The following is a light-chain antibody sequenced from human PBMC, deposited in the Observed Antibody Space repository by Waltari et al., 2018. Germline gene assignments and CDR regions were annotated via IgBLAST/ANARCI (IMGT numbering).Light chain of an antibody. CDR3: QQYYSIPYT. CDR2: WAS. J-gene: IGKJ2*01. V-gene: IGKV4-1*01. CDR1: QSILYSSNSKNY. Sequence: DIVMTQSPDSLAVSLGERATINCKSSQSILYSSNSKNYLAWYQRKPGQPPKLPIYWASTRESGVPDRFSGSGSGTDFTLTISSLQAEDVAIYYCQQYYSIPYTFGQGTKLEIK.